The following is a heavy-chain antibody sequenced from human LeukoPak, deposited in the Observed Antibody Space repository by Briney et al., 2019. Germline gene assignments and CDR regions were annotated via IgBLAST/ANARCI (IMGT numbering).Heavy chain of an antibody. Sequence: GGSLRLSCAASGFTFSSYAMSWVRQAPGKGLEWVSAISGSGGSTYYADPVKGRFTISRDNSKNTLCLQMNSLRAEDTAVYYCAKDHTYCGGDCYVNDAFDIWGQGTMVTVSS. CDR2: ISGSGGST. D-gene: IGHD2-21*01. CDR3: AKDHTYCGGDCYVNDAFDI. J-gene: IGHJ3*02. V-gene: IGHV3-23*01. CDR1: GFTFSSYA.